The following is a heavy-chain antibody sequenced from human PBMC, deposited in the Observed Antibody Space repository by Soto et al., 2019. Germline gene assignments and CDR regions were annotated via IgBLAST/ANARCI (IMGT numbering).Heavy chain of an antibody. CDR3: ARDALDYGDYDYAFDI. CDR1: GFTFTTYT. Sequence: GGSLRLPCAASGFTFTTYTMNWVRQPPGKGLEWGSCISGTSSYICYADSGKGRFTIARDNAKNSLFLQMNSLRAEDTALYYCARDALDYGDYDYAFDIWGQGTMVTVSS. D-gene: IGHD4-17*01. J-gene: IGHJ3*02. V-gene: IGHV3-21*01. CDR2: ISGTSSYI.